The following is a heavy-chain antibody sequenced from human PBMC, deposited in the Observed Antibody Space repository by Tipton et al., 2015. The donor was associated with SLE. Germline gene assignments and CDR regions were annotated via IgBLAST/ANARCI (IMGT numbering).Heavy chain of an antibody. J-gene: IGHJ3*01. CDR2: ISYDGSNT. CDR1: GFSVSSNY. V-gene: IGHV3-30*03. D-gene: IGHD5-24*01. Sequence: SLRLSCAASGFSVSSNYMSWVRQAPGKGLEWVALISYDGSNTYYADSVKGRVTISRDNTEDTLHLQVSSLTADDTAIFYCARTRHGYNLRVFDLWGQGTMVTVSS. CDR3: ARTRHGYNLRVFDL.